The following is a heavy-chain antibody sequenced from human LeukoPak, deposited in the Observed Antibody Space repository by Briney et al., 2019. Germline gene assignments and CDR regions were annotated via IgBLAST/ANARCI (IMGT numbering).Heavy chain of an antibody. Sequence: GSSVKVSCKASGYTFTSYDINWVRQATGQGLEWMGWMNPNSGNTGYAQKFQGRVTITRNASISTAYMELSSLRSEDTAVYYCARSSNLGYFDWSLTPYLIGYFDYWGQGTLITVSS. V-gene: IGHV1-8*03. CDR3: ARSSNLGYFDWSLTPYLIGYFDY. D-gene: IGHD3-9*01. CDR1: GYTFTSYD. CDR2: MNPNSGNT. J-gene: IGHJ4*02.